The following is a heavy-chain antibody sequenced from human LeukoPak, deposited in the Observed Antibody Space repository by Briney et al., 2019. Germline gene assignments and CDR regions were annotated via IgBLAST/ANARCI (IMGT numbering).Heavy chain of an antibody. CDR2: MYHDGRT. CDR3: ARDRPGIAVAGDALDI. J-gene: IGHJ3*02. V-gene: IGHV4-38-2*02. CDR1: GYY. D-gene: IGHD6-19*01. Sequence: SETLSLTCAVSGYYWGWIRQPPGKGLEWIGSMYHDGRTYYNPSLKSRVTISVDTSKNQFSLNVRSVTAADTAVYYCARDRPGIAVAGDALDIWGQGTMVTVSS.